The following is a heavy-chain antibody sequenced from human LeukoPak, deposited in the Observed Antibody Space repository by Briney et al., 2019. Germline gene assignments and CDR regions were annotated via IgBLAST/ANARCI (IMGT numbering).Heavy chain of an antibody. V-gene: IGHV3-23*01. D-gene: IGHD2-15*01. Sequence: GGSLRLSCAASGFTFSSCAMSWVRQAPGKGLEWVSAISGSGGSTYYADSVKGRFTISRDNSKTTLYLQMNSLRAEDTAVYYCAKDAPDIVVVVAAGYYFDYWGQGTLVTVSP. J-gene: IGHJ4*02. CDR2: ISGSGGST. CDR1: GFTFSSCA. CDR3: AKDAPDIVVVVAAGYYFDY.